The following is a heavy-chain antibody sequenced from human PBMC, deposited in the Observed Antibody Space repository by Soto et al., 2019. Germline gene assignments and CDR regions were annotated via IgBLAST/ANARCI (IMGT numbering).Heavy chain of an antibody. J-gene: IGHJ4*02. CDR1: GGTFSSYA. Sequence: ASVKISCKASGGTFSSYAISWVRQAPGQGLEWMGGIIPIFGTANYAQKFQGRVTITADESTSTAYMELSSLRSEDTAVYYCARNPSKVYCSGGSCFFDYWGQGTLVTVSS. CDR3: ARNPSKVYCSGGSCFFDY. V-gene: IGHV1-69*13. CDR2: IIPIFGTA. D-gene: IGHD2-15*01.